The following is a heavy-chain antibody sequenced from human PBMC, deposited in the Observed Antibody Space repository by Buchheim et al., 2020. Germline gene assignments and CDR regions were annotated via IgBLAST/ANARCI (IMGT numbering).Heavy chain of an antibody. D-gene: IGHD3-10*01. Sequence: QVHLVDSGGGVVQPGRSLRLSCAASSFAFSLYGMHWVRQAPGKGLEWVAVVSSNGDDKSYADSVKGRFTISRDNSKNTLYLQMNSLRLEDTAVYYCARAGGSGSYMYHFDWWGQGTL. CDR1: SFAFSLYG. V-gene: IGHV3-30*03. CDR2: VSSNGDDK. CDR3: ARAGGSGSYMYHFDW. J-gene: IGHJ4*02.